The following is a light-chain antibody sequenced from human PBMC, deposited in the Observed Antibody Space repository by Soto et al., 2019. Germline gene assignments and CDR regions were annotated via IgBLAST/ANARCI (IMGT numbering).Light chain of an antibody. J-gene: IGKJ2*01. CDR1: QSVSSY. CDR2: DAS. V-gene: IGKV3-11*01. CDR3: QQRSNWPRT. Sequence: EIVLTQSPATLSLSPGERATLSCRASQSVSSYLTWYQQKPGQVPRLLIYDASNRATGIPARFSGSGSGTDFTLTISSLQPEDFVVYYCQQRSNWPRTFGQGTNLEIK.